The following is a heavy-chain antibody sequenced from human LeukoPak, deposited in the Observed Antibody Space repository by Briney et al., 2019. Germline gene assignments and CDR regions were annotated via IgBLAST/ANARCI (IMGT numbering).Heavy chain of an antibody. Sequence: GGSLRLSCAASRFTLSRYSINWVRQAPGKGLEWVSSISSSGSYIYYTDSVKGRFTISRDKAQKSLNLQMNCRRADDTAVYYCARGSGVQVWSSLDYWGQGTLLTVSS. CDR3: ARGSGVQVWSSLDY. V-gene: IGHV3-21*01. D-gene: IGHD5-18*01. CDR1: RFTLSRYS. CDR2: ISSSGSYI. J-gene: IGHJ4*02.